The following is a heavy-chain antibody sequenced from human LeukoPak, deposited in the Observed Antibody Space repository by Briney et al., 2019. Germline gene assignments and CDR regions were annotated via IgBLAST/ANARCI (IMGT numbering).Heavy chain of an antibody. J-gene: IGHJ6*02. CDR2: ISAYNGNT. V-gene: IGHV1-18*01. D-gene: IGHD3-10*01. CDR3: AREKAAEWGAYGSGSYYYYYYGMDV. Sequence: ASVKVSCKASGYTFTSYGISWVRQAPGQGLEWMGRISAYNGNTNYAQKLQGRVTMTTDTSTSTAYMELRSLRSDDTAVYYCAREKAAEWGAYGSGSYYYYYYGMDVWGQGTTVTVS. CDR1: GYTFTSYG.